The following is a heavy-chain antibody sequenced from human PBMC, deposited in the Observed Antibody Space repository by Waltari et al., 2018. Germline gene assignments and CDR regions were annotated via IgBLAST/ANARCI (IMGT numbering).Heavy chain of an antibody. CDR1: GFTFSSYA. CDR2: ISGSGGST. J-gene: IGHJ4*02. V-gene: IGHV3-23*01. D-gene: IGHD3-3*01. Sequence: EVQLLESGGGLVQPGGSLRLSCAASGFTFSSYAMSWVRQAPGKGLEWVSAISGSGGSTYYADSVKGRFTISRDNSKNTLYLQMNSLRAEDTAVYYCAKASGITIFGVALFDYWGQGTLVTVSS. CDR3: AKASGITIFGVALFDY.